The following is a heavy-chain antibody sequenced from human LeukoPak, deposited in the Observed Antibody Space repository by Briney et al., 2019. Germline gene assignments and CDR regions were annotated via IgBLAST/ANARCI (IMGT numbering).Heavy chain of an antibody. V-gene: IGHV3-74*01. CDR2: INPDGSTT. CDR3: ARDGPDY. Sequence: PGGSLRLSCAASGFTFSDHYIDWVRQAPGKGLEWVSRINPDGSTTNYADSVKGRFTISRDNAHNTLYLQIDSLRADDTAVYYCARDGPDYWGQGTLVTVSS. J-gene: IGHJ4*02. CDR1: GFTFSDHY.